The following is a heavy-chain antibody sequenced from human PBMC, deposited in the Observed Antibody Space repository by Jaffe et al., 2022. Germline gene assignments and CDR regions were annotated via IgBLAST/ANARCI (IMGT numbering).Heavy chain of an antibody. CDR2: IKSKTDGGTT. CDR3: TTDSRSREVLRYFDWPDAFDI. D-gene: IGHD3-9*01. V-gene: IGHV3-15*01. J-gene: IGHJ3*02. Sequence: EVQLVESGGGLVKPGGSLRLSCAASGFTFSNAWMSWVRQAPGKGLEWVGRIKSKTDGGTTDYAAPVKGRFTISRDDSKNTLYLQMNSLKTEDTAVYYCTTDSRSREVLRYFDWPDAFDIWGQGTMVTVSS. CDR1: GFTFSNAW.